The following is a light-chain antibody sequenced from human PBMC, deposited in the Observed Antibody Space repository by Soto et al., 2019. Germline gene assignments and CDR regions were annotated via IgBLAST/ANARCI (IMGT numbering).Light chain of an antibody. CDR2: VAS. CDR1: QSVSSSY. J-gene: IGKJ3*01. V-gene: IGKV3-20*01. Sequence: EIVLTQSPGTLSLSPGERATLSCRASQSVSSSYLAWYQQKPGQAPRLLIYVASTRATGIPDRFSGSGSGTDFTLTISRLEPEDFAVYYCQQYGSSPFFTFGPGTKVDSK. CDR3: QQYGSSPFFT.